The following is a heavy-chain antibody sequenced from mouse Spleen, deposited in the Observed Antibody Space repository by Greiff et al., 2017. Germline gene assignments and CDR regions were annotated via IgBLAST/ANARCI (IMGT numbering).Heavy chain of an antibody. J-gene: IGHJ4*01. D-gene: IGHD3-1*01. V-gene: IGHV1-69*01. CDR1: GYTFTSYW. Sequence: QVQLKQPGAELVMPGASVKLSCKASGYTFTSYWMHWVKQRPGQGLEWIGEIDPSDSYTNYNQKFKGKATLTVDKSSSTAYMQLSSLTSEDSAVYYCARGSGYEGYAMDYWGQGTSVTVSS. CDR2: IDPSDSYT. CDR3: ARGSGYEGYAMDY.